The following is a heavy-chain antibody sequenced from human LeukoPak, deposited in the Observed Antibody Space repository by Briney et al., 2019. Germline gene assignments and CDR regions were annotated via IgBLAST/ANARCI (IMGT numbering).Heavy chain of an antibody. CDR3: ARDKRRDFSSLTGYFDAYDH. Sequence: GGSLRLSCAASGITFSSYWMSWVRQAPGKGLEWVATLKEDGSEKYYVVSVRGRFIISRDNAIDSLYLHMNSLRVEDTALYYCARDKRRDFSSLTGYFDAYDHWGQGALVTVSS. CDR1: GITFSSYW. J-gene: IGHJ4*02. D-gene: IGHD3-9*01. V-gene: IGHV3-7*03. CDR2: LKEDGSEK.